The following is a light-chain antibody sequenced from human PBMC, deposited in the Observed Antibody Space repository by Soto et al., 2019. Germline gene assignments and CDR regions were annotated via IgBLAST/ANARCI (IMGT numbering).Light chain of an antibody. V-gene: IGKV4-1*01. CDR1: QSVLYSSNNKNY. CDR3: QQYYSTPLT. Sequence: DIVMTQSPDSLAPSLGERATINCKSSQSVLYSSNNKNYLAWYQQKPGQPPKLLIYWASTRDSGVPDRFSGSGSGTEFTLTISSLQAEDVAVYYCQQYYSTPLTFGGGTKVDIK. J-gene: IGKJ4*01. CDR2: WAS.